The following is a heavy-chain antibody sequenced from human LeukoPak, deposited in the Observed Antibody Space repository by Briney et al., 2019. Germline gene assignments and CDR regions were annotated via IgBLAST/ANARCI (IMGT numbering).Heavy chain of an antibody. CDR2: IYPGDSDT. Sequence: GESLKISCKGSGYSFTSYWIGWVRQMPGKGLEWMGIIYPGDSDTRYSPSFQGQVTISADKSISTAYLQWSSLKASDTAMYYCARLSRPDFWSGYCMEINWFDPWGQGTLVTVSS. CDR3: ARLSRPDFWSGYCMEINWFDP. V-gene: IGHV5-51*01. J-gene: IGHJ5*02. CDR1: GYSFTSYW. D-gene: IGHD3-3*01.